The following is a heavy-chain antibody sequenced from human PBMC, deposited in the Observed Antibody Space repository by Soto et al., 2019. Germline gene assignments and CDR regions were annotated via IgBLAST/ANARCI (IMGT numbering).Heavy chain of an antibody. CDR2: VSYSGRP. D-gene: IGHD1-26*01. Sequence: QLHLQESGPGLLTHSETLSLTCSVSGGSVISTSHYWGWIRQPPGKVLEWIGSVSYSGRPSHCPSRGSRVSISVDTSKNHFSLTLTSVTAADTAVYYCGGLLPPGDFGRGDIGSWGQGALVIFPS. CDR3: GGLLPPGDFGRGDIGS. CDR1: GGSVISTSHY. V-gene: IGHV4-39*02. J-gene: IGHJ4*02.